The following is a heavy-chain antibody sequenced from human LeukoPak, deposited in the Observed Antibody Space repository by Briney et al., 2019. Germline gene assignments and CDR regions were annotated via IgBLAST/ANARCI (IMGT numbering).Heavy chain of an antibody. Sequence: TGGSLRLSCAASGFTFDDYAMHWVRQAPGKGLEWVSGISWNSGSIGYADSVKGRFTISRDNSKNTLSLQMNSLRAEDTAIYYCARDLSEKYSIDYWGQGTLVTVSS. J-gene: IGHJ4*02. CDR1: GFTFDDYA. D-gene: IGHD2/OR15-2a*01. V-gene: IGHV3-9*01. CDR2: ISWNSGSI. CDR3: ARDLSEKYSIDY.